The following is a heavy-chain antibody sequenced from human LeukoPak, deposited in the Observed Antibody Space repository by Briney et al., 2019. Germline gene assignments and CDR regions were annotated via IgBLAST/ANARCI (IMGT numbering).Heavy chain of an antibody. J-gene: IGHJ4*02. CDR1: GYTFTSYY. V-gene: IGHV1-46*01. Sequence: ASVKVSCKASGYTFTSYYMHWVRQAPGQGLEWMGIINPSGGSTSYAQKFQGRVTMTRDTSTSTVYMGLSSLRSEDTAVYYCARGRYDSSGNPWPHFDYWGQGTLVTVSS. CDR2: INPSGGST. D-gene: IGHD3-22*01. CDR3: ARGRYDSSGNPWPHFDY.